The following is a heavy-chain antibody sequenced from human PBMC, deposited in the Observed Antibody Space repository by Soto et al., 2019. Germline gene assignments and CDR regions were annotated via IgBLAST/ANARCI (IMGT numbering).Heavy chain of an antibody. J-gene: IGHJ2*01. V-gene: IGHV3-53*04. CDR1: GFTVSSNY. CDR3: ARSQWLATLYFDL. D-gene: IGHD6-19*01. Sequence: EVQLVESGGGLVQPGGSLRLSCAASGFTVSSNYMSWVRQAPGKGLEWVSVIYSGGSTYYADSVKGRFTISRHNSKNTLYLQMNSLRAEDTAVYYCARSQWLATLYFDLWGRGTLVTVSS. CDR2: IYSGGST.